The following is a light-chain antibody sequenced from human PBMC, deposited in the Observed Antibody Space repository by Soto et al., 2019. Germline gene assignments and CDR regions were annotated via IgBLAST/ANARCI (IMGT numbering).Light chain of an antibody. CDR1: QSVSNF. CDR3: QQRGNWPSLT. V-gene: IGKV3-11*01. CDR2: DAS. Sequence: EIVLTQSPATLSLSPGERATLSCRASQSVSNFLAWYRQKPGQAPRLLIYDASNRATGIPARFSGSGSGTDFPLTISSLEPEDFAVYYCQQRGNWPSLTFGGGTKVEIK. J-gene: IGKJ4*01.